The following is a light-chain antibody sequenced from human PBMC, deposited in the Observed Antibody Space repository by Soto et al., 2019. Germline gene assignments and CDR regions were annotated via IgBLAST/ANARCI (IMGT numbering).Light chain of an antibody. V-gene: IGKV3-20*01. J-gene: IGKJ5*01. CDR1: QSVNTR. CDR2: GAS. Sequence: IVLTQSPGTLPLSPGERVTLSCKASQSVNTRLAWYHHKPGQAPTLLMSGASNRDSGVPVRFSGSGSGTDFTLTITSLEPEDFALYYGQQYGGSPITVGLGTLLE. CDR3: QQYGGSPIT.